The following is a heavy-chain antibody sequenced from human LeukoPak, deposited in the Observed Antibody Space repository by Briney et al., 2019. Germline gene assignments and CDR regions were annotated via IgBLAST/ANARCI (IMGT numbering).Heavy chain of an antibody. Sequence: SQTPSLTCTVSGGSISSGSYYWSWIRQPAGKGLEWIGRIYTSGSTNYNPSLKSRVTISVDTSKNQFSLKLSSVTAAYTAVYYCARDRSMIVTNWGQGTLVTVSS. V-gene: IGHV4-61*02. CDR1: GGSISSGSYY. J-gene: IGHJ4*02. CDR2: IYTSGST. D-gene: IGHD3-22*01. CDR3: ARDRSMIVTN.